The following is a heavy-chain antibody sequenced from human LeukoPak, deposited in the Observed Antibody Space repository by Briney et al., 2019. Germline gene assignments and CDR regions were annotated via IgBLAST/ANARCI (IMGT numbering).Heavy chain of an antibody. Sequence: GGSLRLSCTASGFAFTNAWMSWVRQAPGKGLEWVGRIRSKADGGTTDYAAPVKGRFAISRDDSKNTVYLQMNSLKTDDTAVYYCTTDLGGYCSSSSCYTGLNWFDPWGQGTLVTVSS. CDR2: IRSKADGGTT. CDR1: GFAFTNAW. CDR3: TTDLGGYCSSSSCYTGLNWFDP. D-gene: IGHD2-15*01. V-gene: IGHV3-15*01. J-gene: IGHJ5*02.